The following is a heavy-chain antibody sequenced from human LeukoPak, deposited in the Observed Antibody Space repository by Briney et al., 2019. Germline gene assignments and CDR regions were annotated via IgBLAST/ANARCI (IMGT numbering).Heavy chain of an antibody. CDR2: INSDGSST. V-gene: IGHV3-74*01. CDR1: GFTFSSYW. Sequence: PGGSLRLSCAPSGFTFSSYWMHWVRQAPGKGLVWVSRINSDGSSTNYADSVRGRFSISRDNAKNTLYLHMNSLRADDTAVYYCARGLSGYASSLGYWGQGTLVTVPS. J-gene: IGHJ4*02. D-gene: IGHD2-2*01. CDR3: ARGLSGYASSLGY.